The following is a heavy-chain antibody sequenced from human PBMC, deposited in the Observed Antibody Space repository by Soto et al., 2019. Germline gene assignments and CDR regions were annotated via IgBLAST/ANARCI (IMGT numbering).Heavy chain of an antibody. D-gene: IGHD2-15*01. J-gene: IGHJ6*02. CDR2: ISAYNGNT. CDR3: ARDTHTYGVVAATHFYGMDV. V-gene: IGHV1-18*01. CDR1: GYTFTSYG. Sequence: ASVKVSCKASGYTFTSYGISWVRQAPGQGLEWMGWISAYNGNTNYAQKLQGRVTMTTDTSTSTAYMELRSLRSDDTAVYYCARDTHTYGVVAATHFYGMDVWGQGTTVTVSS.